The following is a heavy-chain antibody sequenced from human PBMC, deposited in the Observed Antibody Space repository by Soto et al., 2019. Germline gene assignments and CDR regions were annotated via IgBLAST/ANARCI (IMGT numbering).Heavy chain of an antibody. J-gene: IGHJ3*02. Sequence: EVQLVESGGGLVQPGGSLRLSCAASGFTFSTNWMSWVRQAPGKGLEWVANIKHDGSDEYYVDPVKGRFTISRDNAKNSLYLQMSSLIAEDTAVYYCAIPLGWRDAFDIWGQGTVVTVSS. D-gene: IGHD6-19*01. CDR3: AIPLGWRDAFDI. CDR1: GFTFSTNW. V-gene: IGHV3-7*01. CDR2: IKHDGSDE.